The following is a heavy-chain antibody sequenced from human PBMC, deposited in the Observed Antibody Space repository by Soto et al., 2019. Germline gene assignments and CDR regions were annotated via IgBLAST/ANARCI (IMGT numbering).Heavy chain of an antibody. Sequence: SVKVSCKASGGTFSSYAISWVRQAPGQGLEWMGGIIPIFGTANYAQKFQGRVTITADESTSTAYMELSSLRSEDTDVYYCASLYTIFGVVPYYNTNFDYWGQGTLVTVSS. D-gene: IGHD3-3*01. J-gene: IGHJ4*02. CDR1: GGTFSSYA. CDR2: IIPIFGTA. CDR3: ASLYTIFGVVPYYNTNFDY. V-gene: IGHV1-69*13.